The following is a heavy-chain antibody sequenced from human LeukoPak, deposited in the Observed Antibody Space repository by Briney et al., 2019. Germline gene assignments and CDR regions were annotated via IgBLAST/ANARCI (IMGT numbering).Heavy chain of an antibody. CDR3: ARDRSTVTTRKRGWAFDI. Sequence: PGGSLRLSCAASGFTFSSYWMHWVRQAPGKGLEWVSYISSSGSTIYYADSVKGRFTISRDNAKNSLYLQMNSLRAEDTAVYYCARDRSTVTTRKRGWAFDIWGQGTMVTVSS. D-gene: IGHD4-17*01. J-gene: IGHJ3*02. CDR1: GFTFSSYW. V-gene: IGHV3-48*04. CDR2: ISSSGSTI.